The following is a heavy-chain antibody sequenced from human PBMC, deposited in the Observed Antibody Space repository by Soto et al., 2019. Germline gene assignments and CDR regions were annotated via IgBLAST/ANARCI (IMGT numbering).Heavy chain of an antibody. CDR2: FDPEDGET. D-gene: IGHD3-10*01. CDR3: ATGSRVRGVLFVSIADD. J-gene: IGHJ4*02. CDR1: GYTLTELS. Sequence: ASVKVSCKVSGYTLTELSMHWVRQAPGKGLEWMGGFDPEDGETIYAQKFQGRVTMTEDTSTDTAYMELSSLRSEDTAAYYCATGSRVRGVLFVSIADDWGEGTLVTVTS. V-gene: IGHV1-24*01.